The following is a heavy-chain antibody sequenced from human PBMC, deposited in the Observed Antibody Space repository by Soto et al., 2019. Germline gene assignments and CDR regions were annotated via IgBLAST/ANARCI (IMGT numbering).Heavy chain of an antibody. D-gene: IGHD3-9*01. V-gene: IGHV2-5*02. CDR2: LYWDDDK. J-gene: IGHJ4*01. Sequence: QITLKESGPTLVKPTQTLTLTCTFSGFSLSTSGVGVGWIRQPPGKALEWLALLYWDDDKRYSPSLKSRLTITKDTSKNQVVLTMTNMDPLDTAKYYCARFFDSFPNYYFDYWGHGTLVTVSS. CDR3: ARFFDSFPNYYFDY. CDR1: GFSLSTSGVG.